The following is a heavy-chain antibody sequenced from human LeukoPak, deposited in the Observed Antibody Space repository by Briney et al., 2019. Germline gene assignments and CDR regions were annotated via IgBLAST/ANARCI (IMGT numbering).Heavy chain of an antibody. D-gene: IGHD4-17*01. CDR1: GFTFSSYW. V-gene: IGHV3-74*01. CDR3: TRAPYHGDYVSWA. Sequence: GGSLRLSCAASGFTFSSYWMHWVRQASGKGLVWVSRISSDGSDTTYADSVKGRFTISRDNAKKMLYLQMNGLRVDDTAVYYCTRAPYHGDYVSWAWGQGTLVTVSS. J-gene: IGHJ4*02. CDR2: ISSDGSDT.